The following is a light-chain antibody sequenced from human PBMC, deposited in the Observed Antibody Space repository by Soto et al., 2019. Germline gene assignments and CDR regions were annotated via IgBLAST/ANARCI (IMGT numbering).Light chain of an antibody. J-gene: IGKJ5*01. CDR3: QQHGSSPQIN. V-gene: IGKV3-20*01. CDR2: GAS. Sequence: ELLLTHSPGTLSLSPVEGATLSGRSSQSGSSNYLAWYQQRPGQAPRLLIYGASSRATGIPHRFSGSGSGTDFTLTISRLEPEDFAVYYCQQHGSSPQINCGQGPRLEIK. CDR1: QSGSSNY.